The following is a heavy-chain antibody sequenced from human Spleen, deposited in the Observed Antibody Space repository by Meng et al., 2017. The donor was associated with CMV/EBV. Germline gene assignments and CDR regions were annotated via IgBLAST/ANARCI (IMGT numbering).Heavy chain of an antibody. D-gene: IGHD2-15*01. J-gene: IGHJ4*02. V-gene: IGHV5-51*01. Sequence: GSLRLSCKGSGYNFANYWIAWVRQMPGKGLEWMGIMYPRDSDTTYSPSFQGQVTISADKSISTAYLQWSSLKASATAMYYCARRYCSGGSCYFSYFDYWGQGTLVTVSS. CDR2: MYPRDSDT. CDR3: ARRYCSGGSCYFSYFDY. CDR1: GYNFANYW.